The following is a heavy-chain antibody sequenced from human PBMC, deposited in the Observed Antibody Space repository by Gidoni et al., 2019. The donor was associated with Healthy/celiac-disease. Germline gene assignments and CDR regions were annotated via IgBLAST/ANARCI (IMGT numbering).Heavy chain of an antibody. CDR3: AKARRLLEYFDY. J-gene: IGHJ4*02. Sequence: EVQLLESGGGLVQPGGSLSLSCAASGFTFSSYAMSWVRQAPGKGMEWVSAISVSGGSTYYADSVKGRFTISRDNSKNTLYLQMNSLRAEDTAVYYCAKARRLLEYFDYWGQGTLVTVSS. V-gene: IGHV3-23*01. CDR2: ISVSGGST. CDR1: GFTFSSYA. D-gene: IGHD1-1*01.